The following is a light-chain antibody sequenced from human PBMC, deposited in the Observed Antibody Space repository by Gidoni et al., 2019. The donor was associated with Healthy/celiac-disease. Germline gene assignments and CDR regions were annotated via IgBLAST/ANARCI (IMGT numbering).Light chain of an antibody. CDR3: QSYDSSLSGWGV. J-gene: IGLJ2*01. Sequence: SVLTQPPSVSGAPGQRVTISCTGSSSNIGAGYDVHWYQQLPVTAPKLLIYGNSNRPSGVPDRFSGSKSGTSASLAITGLQAEDEADYYCQSYDSSLSGWGVFGGGTKLTVL. CDR2: GNS. CDR1: SSNIGAGYD. V-gene: IGLV1-40*01.